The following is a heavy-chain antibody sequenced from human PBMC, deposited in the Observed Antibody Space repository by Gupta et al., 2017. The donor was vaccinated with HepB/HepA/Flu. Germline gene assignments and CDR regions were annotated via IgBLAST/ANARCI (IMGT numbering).Heavy chain of an antibody. V-gene: IGHV3-11*01. CDR1: VFTFSDYD. J-gene: IGHJ2*01. CDR3: AREPLAAATTYWYFDL. CDR2: ISSSGTTM. D-gene: IGHD6-13*01. Sequence: QVQLVESGGGLVKPGGSLRLSCAASVFTFSDYDISWIRQAPGRGLEWVSYISSSGTTMYYADSVKGRFTISTDNAKNSLYLQMNSLRAEDTAVYYCAREPLAAATTYWYFDLWGRGTLVTVSS.